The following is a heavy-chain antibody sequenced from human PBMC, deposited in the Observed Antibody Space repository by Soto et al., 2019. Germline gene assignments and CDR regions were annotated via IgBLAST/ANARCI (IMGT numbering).Heavy chain of an antibody. CDR2: INHVGLT. D-gene: IGHD1-1*01. Sequence: PSETLSLTCAVYGVSFSPYYWTCIRHPPGKGLEWIGEINHVGLTQSNPSLKSRVTISVDSSKNQFSLRLRSVTAADTAVYYCTRGGGSSDNFFRPWGQGTLVNVSS. CDR3: TRGGGSSDNFFRP. J-gene: IGHJ1*01. V-gene: IGHV4-34*01. CDR1: GVSFSPYY.